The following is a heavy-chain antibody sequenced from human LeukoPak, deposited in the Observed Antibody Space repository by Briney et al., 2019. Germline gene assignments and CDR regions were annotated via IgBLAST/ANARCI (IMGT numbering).Heavy chain of an antibody. Sequence: GGSLRLSCAAFGFTVSSNYMSWVRQAPGKGLEWVSVIYSGGSTYYADSVKSRFTISRDNSKNTVYLQMNSLRAEDTAVYYCARLKCSGGSCYSERYYFDYWSQGTLVTVSS. J-gene: IGHJ4*02. V-gene: IGHV3-66*04. CDR3: ARLKCSGGSCYSERYYFDY. CDR1: GFTVSSNY. D-gene: IGHD2-15*01. CDR2: IYSGGST.